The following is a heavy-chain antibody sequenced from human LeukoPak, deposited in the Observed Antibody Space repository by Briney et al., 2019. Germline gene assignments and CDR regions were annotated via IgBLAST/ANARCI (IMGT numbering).Heavy chain of an antibody. CDR1: GFTVRSSY. D-gene: IGHD3-3*01. J-gene: IGHJ4*02. V-gene: IGHV3-53*01. CDR3: AKDGLSIFGVVIEGGLTDY. CDR2: IYSGGSP. Sequence: GGSLRLSCAASGFTVRSSYMSWVRQAPGKGLEWVSVIYSGGSPDYADSAKGRFTISSDNSKNTLYLQMNSLRAEDTAVYYCAKDGLSIFGVVIEGGLTDYWGQGTLVTVSS.